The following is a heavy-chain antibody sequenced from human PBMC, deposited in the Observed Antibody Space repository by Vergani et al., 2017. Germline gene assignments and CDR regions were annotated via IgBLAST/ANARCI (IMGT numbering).Heavy chain of an antibody. J-gene: IGHJ4*02. V-gene: IGHV3-30*18. D-gene: IGHD3-10*01. CDR2: ISYDGSNK. CDR1: GFTFSSYG. Sequence: QVQLVESGGGVVKPGRSLRPSCAASGFTFSSYGMHWFRQAPGKGREGVAVISYDGSNKYYADSVKGRFTISRDNSKNTLYLQMNSLRAEDTAVYYCAKSGGSGKAFDYWGQGTLVTVSS. CDR3: AKSGGSGKAFDY.